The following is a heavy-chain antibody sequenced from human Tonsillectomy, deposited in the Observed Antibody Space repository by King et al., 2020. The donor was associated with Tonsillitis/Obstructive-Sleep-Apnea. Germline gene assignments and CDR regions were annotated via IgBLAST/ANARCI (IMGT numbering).Heavy chain of an antibody. CDR2: SRPNNGDT. Sequence: VQLVESGAEVKKPGASVKVSCKASGYTFTSYDITWVRQAPGQGLEWMGWSRPNNGDTNYAQKIQGRVTMTSDTSTSTAYMELRSLRSDDTAVYYCAGDYYDSSGYYHGYFQHWGQGTLVTVSS. V-gene: IGHV1-18*01. D-gene: IGHD3-22*01. CDR3: AGDYYDSSGYYHGYFQH. CDR1: GYTFTSYD. J-gene: IGHJ1*01.